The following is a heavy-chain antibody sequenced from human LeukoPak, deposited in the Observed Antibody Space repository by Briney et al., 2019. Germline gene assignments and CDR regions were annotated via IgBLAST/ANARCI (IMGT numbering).Heavy chain of an antibody. CDR2: IKEDGSQK. Sequence: GGSLRLSCAASGFTFSNAWMSWVRQAPGKGLEWVANIKEDGSQKYYVDSVKGRFTISRDNAKNSLFLQTNSLRVDDTAVYYCARDSGWFRFDYWGQGTLVTVSS. D-gene: IGHD6-19*01. CDR1: GFTFSNAW. J-gene: IGHJ4*02. V-gene: IGHV3-7*03. CDR3: ARDSGWFRFDY.